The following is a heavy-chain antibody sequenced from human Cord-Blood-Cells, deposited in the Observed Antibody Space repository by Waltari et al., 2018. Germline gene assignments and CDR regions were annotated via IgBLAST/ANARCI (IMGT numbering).Heavy chain of an antibody. Sequence: QLQLQESGPGLVKPSETLSLTCTVSGGSISSSSYYWGWIRQPPGKGLEWIGSIYYSGSTYYTPALKSRVTISVDTSKNQFSLKLSSVTAADTAVYYCARRTYSSGWYDYWGQGTLVTVSS. V-gene: IGHV4-39*07. CDR1: GGSISSSSYY. J-gene: IGHJ4*02. CDR2: IYYSGST. CDR3: ARRTYSSGWYDY. D-gene: IGHD6-19*01.